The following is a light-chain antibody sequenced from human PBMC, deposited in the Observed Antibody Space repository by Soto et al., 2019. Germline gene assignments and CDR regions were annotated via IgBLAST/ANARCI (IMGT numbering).Light chain of an antibody. Sequence: QSVLTQTPSAYGTPGQRVTMSCSGSSSNIGINDVHWYRQLSGAAPKILIYNTAQRPTGVPDRFSGSRSGTSASLAISGLQSDDEAEYHCAAWDDSLNGPVFGGGTKLTVL. J-gene: IGLJ2*01. CDR1: SSNIGIND. CDR2: NTA. CDR3: AAWDDSLNGPV. V-gene: IGLV1-44*01.